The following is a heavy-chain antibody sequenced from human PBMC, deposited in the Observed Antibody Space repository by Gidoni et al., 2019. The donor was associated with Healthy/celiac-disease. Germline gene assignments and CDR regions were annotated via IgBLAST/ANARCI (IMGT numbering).Heavy chain of an antibody. V-gene: IGHV1-18*04. J-gene: IGHJ6*02. Sequence: QVQLVQSGAEVKKPGASVKVSCKAYGYTFTSSGIRWVRQDPGQGLEWMGWISAYNGNTNYAQKLKGRVTMTTDTSTSTAYMELRSLRSDDTAVYYCARWDVAADYYGMDVWGQGTTVTVSS. CDR1: GYTFTSSG. CDR3: ARWDVAADYYGMDV. CDR2: ISAYNGNT. D-gene: IGHD2-15*01.